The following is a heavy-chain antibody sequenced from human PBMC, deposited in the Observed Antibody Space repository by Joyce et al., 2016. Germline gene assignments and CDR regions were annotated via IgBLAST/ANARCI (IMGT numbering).Heavy chain of an antibody. V-gene: IGHV1-3*04. CDR1: GYTFTSYA. Sequence: QVQIVQSGADVKKNGAAGTISCKVSGYTFTSYAGHWVRQAPGQRPEWIGWIYTDNGKAKYSQNFQDRVTITRDTFASTTYMELSSLTYEDTAVDYCARAGLASDYWGQGTLVTVSS. D-gene: IGHD3-3*02. CDR2: IYTDNGKA. J-gene: IGHJ4*02. CDR3: ARAGLASDY.